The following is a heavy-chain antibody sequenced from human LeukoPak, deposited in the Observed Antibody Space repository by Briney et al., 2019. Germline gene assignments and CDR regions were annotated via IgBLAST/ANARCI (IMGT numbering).Heavy chain of an antibody. D-gene: IGHD6-13*01. V-gene: IGHV1-18*01. CDR1: GYTFTKYG. J-gene: IGHJ4*02. CDR3: VRVWGNSSSWQFTY. CDR2: ISAYNGDT. Sequence: EASVKVSCKTSGYTFTKYGISWVRQAPGQGLEWMGWISAYNGDTNYAQELQGRVTMTTDTSTNTAYMELGSLTSDDTAVYYCVRVWGNSSSWQFTYWGQGTLVTVSS.